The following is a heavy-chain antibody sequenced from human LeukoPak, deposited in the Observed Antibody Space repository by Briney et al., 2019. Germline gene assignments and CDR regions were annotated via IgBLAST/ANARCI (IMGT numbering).Heavy chain of an antibody. J-gene: IGHJ6*02. V-gene: IGHV4-59*01. CDR1: GGSISSYY. Sequence: PSETLSLTCTVSGGSISSYYWSWIRQPAGKGLEWIGYIYNSGSTDYNPALKSRSTISIDTSKNHVSLKLSSVTAADSALYYCARMGSDYYYAMDVWGQGTPVTVSS. D-gene: IGHD3-16*01. CDR2: IYNSGST. CDR3: ARMGSDYYYAMDV.